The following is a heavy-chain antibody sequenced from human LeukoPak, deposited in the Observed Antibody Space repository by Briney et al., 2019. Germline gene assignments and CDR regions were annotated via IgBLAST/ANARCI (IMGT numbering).Heavy chain of an antibody. CDR1: GYTFTGYY. V-gene: IGHV1-2*02. CDR3: ARAPRAYYDSSGYYFDY. Sequence: GASVKVSCKASGYTFTGYYMHWVRQAPGQGLEWMGWINPNSGGTNYAQKFQGRVTMTRDTSISTAYMELSRLRSDDTAVYYCARAPRAYYDSSGYYFDYWGQGTPVTVSS. CDR2: INPNSGGT. J-gene: IGHJ4*02. D-gene: IGHD3-22*01.